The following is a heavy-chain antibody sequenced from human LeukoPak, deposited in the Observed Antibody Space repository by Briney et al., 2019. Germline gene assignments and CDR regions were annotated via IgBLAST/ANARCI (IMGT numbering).Heavy chain of an antibody. V-gene: IGHV3-21*01. D-gene: IGHD1-26*01. Sequence: KPGGSLRLSCAASGFTFSSYSMNWVRQAPGKALEWVSSITSSSSHTYYADSVKGRYTISRDNAKNSLYLQMDSLRAEDTAVYYCARDPYSGGYGAYYYYYMDVWGKGTTVTISS. CDR1: GFTFSSYS. CDR2: ITSSSSHT. CDR3: ARDPYSGGYGAYYYYYMDV. J-gene: IGHJ6*03.